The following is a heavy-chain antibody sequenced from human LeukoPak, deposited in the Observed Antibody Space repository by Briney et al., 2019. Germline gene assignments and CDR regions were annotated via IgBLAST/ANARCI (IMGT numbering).Heavy chain of an antibody. CDR3: AKTVGVTAFDS. J-gene: IGHJ4*02. V-gene: IGHV3-23*01. D-gene: IGHD2-21*02. CDR2: IGDST. Sequence: GGSLRLSCAASGFTFSSYAMTWVRQAPGKGLEWVSAIGDSTYSADSVKGRFTISRDNSKNTLYLQMNSLRGEDTAVYYCAKTVGVTAFDSWGQGTLVTVSS. CDR1: GFTFSSYA.